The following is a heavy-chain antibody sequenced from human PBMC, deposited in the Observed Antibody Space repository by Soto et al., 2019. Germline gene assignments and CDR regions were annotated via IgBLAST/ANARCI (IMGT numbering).Heavy chain of an antibody. V-gene: IGHV3-15*07. CDR2: VKSKNDGGTT. Sequence: GGSLRLACAASGFTFSNAWINWVRQAPGKGLEWVGRVKSKNDGGTTDFAAPVKGRFAISRDDSKNMVYLEMNSLQTEDTAIYYCTTDSCIASILVRFAYWGHGTLVTVSS. CDR3: TTDSCIASILVRFAY. J-gene: IGHJ4*01. CDR1: GFTFSNAW. D-gene: IGHD2-21*01.